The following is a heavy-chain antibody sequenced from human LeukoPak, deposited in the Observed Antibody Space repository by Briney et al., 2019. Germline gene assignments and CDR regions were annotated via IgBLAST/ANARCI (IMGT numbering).Heavy chain of an antibody. J-gene: IGHJ5*02. Sequence: ASVKVSCKVSGYTLTELSMHWVRQAPGKGLEWMGGFDPEDGETIYAQKFQGRVTMTEDTSTDTAYMELSSLRSEDTAVYYCATGRWLQFRWWFDPWGQGTLVTVSS. CDR2: FDPEDGET. CDR1: GYTLTELS. CDR3: ATGRWLQFRWWFDP. V-gene: IGHV1-24*01. D-gene: IGHD5-24*01.